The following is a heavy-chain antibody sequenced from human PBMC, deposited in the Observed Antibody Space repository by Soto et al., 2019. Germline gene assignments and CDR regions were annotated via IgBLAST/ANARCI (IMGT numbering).Heavy chain of an antibody. CDR1: DSSISGAFY. CDR2: IYHSGST. J-gene: IGHJ6*02. D-gene: IGHD3-16*01. Sequence: SETLSLTCDVSDSSISGAFYWGWVRQSPGKGLEWIGSIYHSGSTYYNPSLKSRVTISIDTSENHFSLELNSVTAADMGLYYCARDLVYYGNYYYTMDVWGQG. CDR3: ARDLVYYGNYYYTMDV. V-gene: IGHV4-38-2*02.